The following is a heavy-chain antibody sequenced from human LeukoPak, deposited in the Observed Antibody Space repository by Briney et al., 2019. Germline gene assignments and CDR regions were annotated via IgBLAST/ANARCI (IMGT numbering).Heavy chain of an antibody. J-gene: IGHJ4*02. CDR1: GGTFSSYA. CDR2: IIPIFGTA. V-gene: IGHV1-69*05. Sequence: SVTVSCKASGGTFSSYAISWVRQAPGQGLEWMGRIIPIFGTANYAQKFQGRVTITTDESTSTAYMELSSLRSEDTAVYYCAREEMATSHFDYWGQGTLVTVSS. D-gene: IGHD5-24*01. CDR3: AREEMATSHFDY.